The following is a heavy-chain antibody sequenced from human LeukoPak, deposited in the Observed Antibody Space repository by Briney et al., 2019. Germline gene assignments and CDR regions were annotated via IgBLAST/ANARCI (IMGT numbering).Heavy chain of an antibody. CDR2: IKQDGSEK. CDR3: ARVYYASWSGQPLSQHWLDP. J-gene: IGHJ5*02. D-gene: IGHD3-3*01. CDR1: GFTFSSYW. V-gene: IGHV3-7*04. Sequence: PGGSLRLSCAASGFTFSSYWMGWVRQAPGKGLEWVANIKQDGSEKYYVDSVKGRFAISKDNAKNSLYLQMNGLRVEDTAVYYCARVYYASWSGQPLSQHWLDPWGQGTLVTVSS.